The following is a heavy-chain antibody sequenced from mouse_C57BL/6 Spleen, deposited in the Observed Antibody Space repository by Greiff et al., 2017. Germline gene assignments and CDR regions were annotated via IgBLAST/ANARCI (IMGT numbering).Heavy chain of an antibody. CDR1: GYTFTDYY. V-gene: IGHV1-26*01. Sequence: EVQLQQSGPELVKPGASVKISCKASGYTFTDYYMNWVKQSHGKSLEWIGDINPNNGGTSYNQKFKGKATLTVDKSSSTAYMGLRSLTSEDSAVYYCARSAQATAWFAYWGQGTLVTVSA. CDR3: ARSAQATAWFAY. D-gene: IGHD3-2*02. J-gene: IGHJ3*01. CDR2: INPNNGGT.